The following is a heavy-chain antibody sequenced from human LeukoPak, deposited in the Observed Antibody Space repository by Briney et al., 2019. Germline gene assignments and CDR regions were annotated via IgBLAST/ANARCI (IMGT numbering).Heavy chain of an antibody. CDR1: GFTFSSYW. Sequence: GGSLRLSCAASGFTFSSYWMSWVRQAPGKGLEWVANIKQGGSEKYYVDSVKGRFTISRDNAKNSLYLQMNSLRAEDTAVYNCARQGSLWFGESREDYWGQGTLVAVSS. D-gene: IGHD3-10*01. J-gene: IGHJ4*02. CDR2: IKQGGSEK. CDR3: ARQGSLWFGESREDY. V-gene: IGHV3-7*01.